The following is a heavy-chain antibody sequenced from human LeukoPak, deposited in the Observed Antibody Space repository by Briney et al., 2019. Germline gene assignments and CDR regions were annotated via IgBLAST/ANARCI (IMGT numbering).Heavy chain of an antibody. Sequence: GGSLRLSCAASGFTFSIYGMHWVRQAPGKGLEWVAVIWYDGSNKYYADSVKGRFTISRDNSKNTLYLQMNSLRAEDTAVYYCARGDYGDYSPPMGYWGQGTLVTVSS. CDR1: GFTFSIYG. V-gene: IGHV3-33*01. D-gene: IGHD4-17*01. CDR2: IWYDGSNK. J-gene: IGHJ4*02. CDR3: ARGDYGDYSPPMGY.